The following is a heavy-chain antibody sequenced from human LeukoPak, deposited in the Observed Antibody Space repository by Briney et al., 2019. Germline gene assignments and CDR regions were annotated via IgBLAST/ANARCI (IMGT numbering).Heavy chain of an antibody. D-gene: IGHD3-10*01. CDR2: ISSNGGTT. Sequence: GGSLRLSCAASGFTFSNFAMHWVRQAPGKGLEYVSTISSNGGTTYYTNSVKGRFTISRDNSKNTLYLQMNSLRSEDTAVYYCARGGRSYTHYYMDVWGKGTTVTISS. CDR1: GFTFSNFA. V-gene: IGHV3-64*01. CDR3: ARGGRSYTHYYMDV. J-gene: IGHJ6*03.